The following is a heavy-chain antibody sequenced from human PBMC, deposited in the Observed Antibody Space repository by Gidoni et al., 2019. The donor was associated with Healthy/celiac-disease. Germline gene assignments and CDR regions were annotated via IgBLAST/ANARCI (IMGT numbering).Heavy chain of an antibody. CDR3: AQTILGATGAGYYFDY. D-gene: IGHD1-26*01. Sequence: QITLKESGPTLVKPTQTLTLTCTFSGFSLSTSGVGVGWIRQPPGKALEWLALIYWDDDKRYRPSLKSRLTITKDTSKNQVVLTMTNMDPVDTATYYCAQTILGATGAGYYFDYWGQGTLVTVSS. V-gene: IGHV2-5*02. J-gene: IGHJ4*02. CDR2: IYWDDDK. CDR1: GFSLSTSGVG.